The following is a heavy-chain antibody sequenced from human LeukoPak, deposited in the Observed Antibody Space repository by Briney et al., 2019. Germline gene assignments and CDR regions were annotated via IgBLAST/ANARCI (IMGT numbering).Heavy chain of an antibody. J-gene: IGHJ4*02. CDR1: GYSFTNYW. CDR3: AREGNYNVLTGYYHYFDC. Sequence: GESLQISCKGPGYSFTNYWIGWVRQMPGKGLEWMGIIYPGDSDTRYSPSFRGQVTISADKSISTAYLQWSSLKASDTAMYYCAREGNYNVLTGYYHYFDCWGQGTLVTVSS. CDR2: IYPGDSDT. D-gene: IGHD3-9*01. V-gene: IGHV5-51*01.